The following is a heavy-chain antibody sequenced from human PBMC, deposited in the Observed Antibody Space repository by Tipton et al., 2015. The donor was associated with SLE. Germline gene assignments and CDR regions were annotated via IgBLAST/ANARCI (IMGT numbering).Heavy chain of an antibody. CDR2: VYQSGTT. D-gene: IGHD2-21*01. V-gene: IGHV4-59*07. CDR3: ARLGVGCANCWYYFDL. CDR1: GDSISSFH. J-gene: IGHJ4*02. Sequence: TLSLTCTVSGDSISSFHWSWIRQPPGKGLEWLGDVYQSGTTNSNPSLKSRVTISVDTSKNQFSLKVSSVTAADTAVYYCARLGVGCANCWYYFDLWGQRALVTVSS.